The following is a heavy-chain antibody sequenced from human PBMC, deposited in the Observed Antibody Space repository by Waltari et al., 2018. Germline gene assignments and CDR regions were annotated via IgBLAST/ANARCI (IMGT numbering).Heavy chain of an antibody. J-gene: IGHJ2*01. Sequence: QLQLQESGPGLVKPSETLSLTCTVSGGSISSSYYWAWIRQPPGKGLEWIGSFYYSGGTYYNPSLKSRVAISVDPSKNQFSLKLNSVTAADTAVFYCAAGWFRDWYFDLWGRGTLVTVSS. CDR3: AAGWFRDWYFDL. CDR1: GGSISSSYY. CDR2: FYYSGGT. D-gene: IGHD6-19*01. V-gene: IGHV4-39*07.